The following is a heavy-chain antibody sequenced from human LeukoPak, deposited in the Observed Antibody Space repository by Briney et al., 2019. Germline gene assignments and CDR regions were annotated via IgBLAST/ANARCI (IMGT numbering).Heavy chain of an antibody. V-gene: IGHV3-21*01. J-gene: IGHJ6*04. CDR2: ISSSSYI. CDR1: GFTFSSYA. CDR3: ARDTYQLSPSMDV. Sequence: GGSLRLSCAASGFTFSSYAMSWVRQAPGKGLEWVSSISSSSYIYYADSVKGRFTISRDNAKNSLYLQMNSLRAEDTAVYYCARDTYQLSPSMDVWGKGTTVTISS. D-gene: IGHD2-2*01.